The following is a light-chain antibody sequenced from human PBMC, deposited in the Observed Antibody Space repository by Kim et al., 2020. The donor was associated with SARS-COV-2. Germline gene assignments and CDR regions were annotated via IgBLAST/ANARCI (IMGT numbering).Light chain of an antibody. CDR2: QDS. J-gene: IGLJ1*01. CDR3: EAWDSSTKV. Sequence: SYELTQPPSVSVSPGQTASITCSGDKLGDKYACWYQQKPGQSPVLVIYQDSKRPSGIPERFSGSNSGNTATLTISGTQAMDEADYYFEAWDSSTKVFGTGTKVTV. CDR1: KLGDKY. V-gene: IGLV3-1*01.